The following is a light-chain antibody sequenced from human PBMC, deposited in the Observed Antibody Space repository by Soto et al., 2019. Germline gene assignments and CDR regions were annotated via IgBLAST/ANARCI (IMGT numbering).Light chain of an antibody. J-gene: IGKJ3*01. V-gene: IGKV3-20*01. Sequence: EIVLTQSPGTLSLSPGERATLSCRASQSVSSSYLTWYQQKPAPAPRRLTSGASGRATGIPDRISGSGSGTDFTLTLSRLEPNECAVYYCQKYSYSLSTLGPGTKVDIK. CDR1: QSVSSSY. CDR2: GAS. CDR3: QKYSYSLST.